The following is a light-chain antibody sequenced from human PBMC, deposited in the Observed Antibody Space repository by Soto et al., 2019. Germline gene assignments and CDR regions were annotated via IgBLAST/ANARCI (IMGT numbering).Light chain of an antibody. CDR3: QQYNNWWT. V-gene: IGKV3-15*01. CDR1: QSVSNN. CDR2: VAS. J-gene: IGKJ1*01. Sequence: EIVMTQSPATLSVSPGERATLSCRASQSVSNNLAWYQKKTGQAPRLLIYVASTRATGIPARFSGSGSGTEFTLTISSLQSEDFAFYYWQQYNNWWTFGQGTRVDIK.